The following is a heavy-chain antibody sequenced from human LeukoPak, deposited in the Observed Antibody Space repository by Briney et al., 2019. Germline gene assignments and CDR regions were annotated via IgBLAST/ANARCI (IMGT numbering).Heavy chain of an antibody. CDR3: ARDLTGYYYYYGMDV. D-gene: IGHD7-27*01. CDR1: GFTFSSYG. J-gene: IGHJ6*02. V-gene: IGHV3-33*01. Sequence: GGSVRLSCAASGFTFSSYGMHWVRQAPGRGLEWVGVIWYDGSNKYYADSVKGRFTISRDNSKNTLYLQMNSLRAEDTAVYYCARDLTGYYYYYGMDVWGQGTTVTVSS. CDR2: IWYDGSNK.